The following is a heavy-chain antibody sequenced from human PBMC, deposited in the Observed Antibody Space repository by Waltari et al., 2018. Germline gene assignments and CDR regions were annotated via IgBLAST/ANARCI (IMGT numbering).Heavy chain of an antibody. CDR3: AREASGWTPHFDN. V-gene: IGHV3-11*01. J-gene: IGHJ4*02. CDR2: ISGNGAST. CDR1: GFRFSHHF. D-gene: IGHD6-19*01. Sequence: QVQLVESGGGLVKPGGSMSLSCTISGFRFSHHFMTLFRQAPGKCLEWGAYISGNGASTVYADSVKGRFSISRVNAKNSLYLQMNSLRADDTAVYFCAREASGWTPHFDNWGQGTLVTVSS.